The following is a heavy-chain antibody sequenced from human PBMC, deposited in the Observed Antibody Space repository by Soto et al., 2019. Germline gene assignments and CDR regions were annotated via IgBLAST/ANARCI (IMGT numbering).Heavy chain of an antibody. CDR3: AKDEDTAILPPFDY. CDR2: ISYDGSNK. V-gene: IGHV3-30*18. D-gene: IGHD5-18*01. Sequence: PGGSLSLFCAASGFTFSRYGMHWVRQAPGKGLEWVAVISYDGSNKYYADSVKGRFTISRDNSKNTLYLQMNSLRAEDTAVYYCAKDEDTAILPPFDYWGQGTLVTVSS. J-gene: IGHJ4*02. CDR1: GFTFSRYG.